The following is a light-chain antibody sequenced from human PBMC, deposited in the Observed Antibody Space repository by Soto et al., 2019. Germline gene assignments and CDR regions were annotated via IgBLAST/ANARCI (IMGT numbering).Light chain of an antibody. CDR3: QQYNSYS. CDR2: HAS. V-gene: IGKV1-5*02. CDR1: QSISSW. J-gene: IGKJ1*01. Sequence: DIQMTQSPSTLSASVGDRVTIICRASQSISSWLAWYQQEPGTAPKVLIYHASNLQSGVPSRFSGSGSGTEFTLTISSLQPDDFATYYCQQYNSYSFGQGTKVDIK.